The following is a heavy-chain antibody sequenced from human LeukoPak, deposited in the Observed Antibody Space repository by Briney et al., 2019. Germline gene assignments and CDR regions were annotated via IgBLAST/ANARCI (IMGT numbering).Heavy chain of an antibody. CDR2: INWNGGST. Sequence: GRSLRLSCAASGFTFDDYGMSWVRQAPGKGLEWVSGINWNGGSTGYADSVKGRFTISRDNAKNSLYLQMNSLRAEDTALYYCARLNSSGSRGGYYYYYYGMDVWGQGTTVTVSS. CDR3: ARLNSSGSRGGYYYYYYGMDV. J-gene: IGHJ6*02. CDR1: GFTFDDYG. D-gene: IGHD6-19*01. V-gene: IGHV3-20*04.